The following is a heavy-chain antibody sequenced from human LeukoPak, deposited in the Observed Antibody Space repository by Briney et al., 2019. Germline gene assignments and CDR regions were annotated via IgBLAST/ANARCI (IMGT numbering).Heavy chain of an antibody. V-gene: IGHV1-8*01. CDR1: GYTVTSYD. J-gene: IGHJ4*02. CDR3: ARGTLLSLRDDDY. Sequence: ASVKVSCEASGYTVTSYDINWVRQATGQGLEWMGWMNPNSGNTGYAQKFQGRVTMTRNTSISTAYMELSSLRSEHTAVYYSARGTLLSLRDDDYWGQGTLVTVSS. D-gene: IGHD5/OR15-5a*01. CDR2: MNPNSGNT.